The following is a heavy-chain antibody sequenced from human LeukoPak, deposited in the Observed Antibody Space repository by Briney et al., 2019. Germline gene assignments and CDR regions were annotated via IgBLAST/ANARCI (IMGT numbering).Heavy chain of an antibody. D-gene: IGHD3-10*01. CDR3: ARVYSMVRINWFDP. J-gene: IGHJ5*02. Sequence: PSETLSLTCTVSGGSISSSSYYWGWIRQPPGKGLEWIGSIYYSGSTYYNPSLKSRVTISVDTSKNQFSLKLSSVTAADTGVYYCARVYSMVRINWFDPWGQGTLVTVSS. CDR2: IYYSGST. V-gene: IGHV4-39*07. CDR1: GGSISSSSYY.